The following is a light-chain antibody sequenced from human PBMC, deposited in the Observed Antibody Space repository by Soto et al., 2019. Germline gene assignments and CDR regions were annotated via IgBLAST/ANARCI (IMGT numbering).Light chain of an antibody. V-gene: IGKV1-5*01. CDR1: QSIGTW. CDR3: QQYDSSRT. J-gene: IGKJ1*01. Sequence: DVQMTQSPSTLSASVGDRVTITCRASQSIGTWLAWYQQKPGGAPRLLIYDVSKLESGVPSRFSGSGSGPEFTLTSTSLQPEDFGIYYCQQYDSSRTVGQGTKVDLK. CDR2: DVS.